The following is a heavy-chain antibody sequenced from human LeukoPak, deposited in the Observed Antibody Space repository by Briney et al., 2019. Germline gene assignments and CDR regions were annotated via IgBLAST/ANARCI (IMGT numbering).Heavy chain of an antibody. J-gene: IGHJ2*01. CDR1: GYTFTGYY. D-gene: IGHD1-26*01. CDR2: INPNSGGT. Sequence: ASVKVSCKASGYTFTGYYMHWVRQDPGQGLEWMGWINPNSGGTNYAQKFQGRVTMTRDTSISTAYMELSRLRSDDTAVYYCARDWEGLGEYWYFDLWGRGTLVTVSP. CDR3: ARDWEGLGEYWYFDL. V-gene: IGHV1-2*02.